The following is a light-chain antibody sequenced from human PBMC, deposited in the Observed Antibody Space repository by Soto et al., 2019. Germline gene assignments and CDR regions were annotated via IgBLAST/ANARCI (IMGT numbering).Light chain of an antibody. V-gene: IGLV2-14*01. CDR2: EVS. CDR1: GSDIGGSDH. Sequence: QSALTQPASVSGSPGQSITISCTGTGSDIGGSDHVSWYQQHPGKAPKLLIYEVSYRPSGVSNHFSASKSGNTGSLTVSGLQADDEADYYCSTYTSSNTLIFGGGTKLTVL. CDR3: STYTSSNTLI. J-gene: IGLJ2*01.